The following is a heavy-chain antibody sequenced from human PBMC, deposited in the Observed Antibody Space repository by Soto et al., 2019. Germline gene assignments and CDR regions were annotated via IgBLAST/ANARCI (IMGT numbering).Heavy chain of an antibody. Sequence: SETLSLTCTVSGGSINTFYWSWVRQPAGKGLEWIGRIFSSGSTSFNPSLESRVAMSVDTSKNHFSLNLSSVTAADMAVYYCAREGSYSSYNFAHGIQLWSFDFWGHGALVTVSS. V-gene: IGHV4-4*07. CDR1: GGSINTFY. CDR3: AREGSYSSYNFAHGIQLWSFDF. J-gene: IGHJ4*01. D-gene: IGHD5-18*01. CDR2: IFSSGST.